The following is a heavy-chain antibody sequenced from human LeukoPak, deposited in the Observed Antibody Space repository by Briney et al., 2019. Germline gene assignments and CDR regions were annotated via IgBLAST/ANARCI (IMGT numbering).Heavy chain of an antibody. J-gene: IGHJ4*02. CDR1: GGSISANSYY. CDR2: VFYSGSP. V-gene: IGHV4-39*01. D-gene: IGHD3-10*01. Sequence: SETLSLTCSVSGGSISANSYYWGWLRRPPGKGLEWIGSVFYSGSPYYNPSFKSRLTISVDTSKNQFSLRLTSVTAADTAVYYCARNNSLVRGALDYWGQGILVTVSS. CDR3: ARNNSLVRGALDY.